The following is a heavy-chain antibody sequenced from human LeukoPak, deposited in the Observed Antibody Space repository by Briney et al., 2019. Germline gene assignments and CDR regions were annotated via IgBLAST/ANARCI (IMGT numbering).Heavy chain of an antibody. D-gene: IGHD3-22*01. Sequence: GGSLRLSCAASGFTFSSYWMHWVRQAPGKGLVWVSRVNSDGSSTSYADSVKGRFTVSRDNAKNTLYLQMNSLRAEDTAVYYCARDLRDPHDSSAYYFDYWGQGTLVTVSS. J-gene: IGHJ4*02. CDR2: VNSDGSST. V-gene: IGHV3-74*01. CDR3: ARDLRDPHDSSAYYFDY. CDR1: GFTFSSYW.